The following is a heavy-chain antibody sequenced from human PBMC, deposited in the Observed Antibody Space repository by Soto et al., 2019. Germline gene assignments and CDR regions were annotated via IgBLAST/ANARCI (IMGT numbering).Heavy chain of an antibody. V-gene: IGHV4-39*01. Sequence: PSETLSLTCTVSGGSISSPNFYWSWIRQPPGKGLEWIGNIYYSGTTYYNPSLKSRVTISVDTSKNQFSLKLSSVTAADTAVYYCMLGSGWKDFDYWGQGTLVTVSS. CDR2: IYYSGTT. CDR3: MLGSGWKDFDY. J-gene: IGHJ4*02. CDR1: GGSISSPNFY. D-gene: IGHD3-22*01.